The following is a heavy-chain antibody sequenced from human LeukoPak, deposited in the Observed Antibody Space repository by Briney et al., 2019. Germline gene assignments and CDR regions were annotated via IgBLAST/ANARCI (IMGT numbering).Heavy chain of an antibody. D-gene: IGHD2-8*01. CDR2: IYYSGST. Sequence: PSETLSLTCTVSGGSISSSSYYWGWIRQPPGKGLEWIGSIYYSGSTYYNPSLKSRVTISVDTSKNQFSLKLSSVTAADTAAYYCARLRRWCMPPCSTAVDYRRWDYYYYSMDVWGQGTTVTVSS. J-gene: IGHJ6*02. CDR1: GGSISSSSYY. V-gene: IGHV4-39*01. CDR3: ARLRRWCMPPCSTAVDYRRWDYYYYSMDV.